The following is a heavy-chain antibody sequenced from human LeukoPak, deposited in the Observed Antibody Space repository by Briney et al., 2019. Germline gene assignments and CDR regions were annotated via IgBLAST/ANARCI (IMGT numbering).Heavy chain of an antibody. CDR1: GFTFSSYS. Sequence: GGSLRLSCAASGFTFSSYSFNWVRQAPGKGLEWVSSINTVASYIYYADSVRGRFTISRDNAENSLWLQMNGLRAEDSAVYYCVRVMIYYMDVWGRGTTVTVSS. CDR3: VRVMIYYMDV. J-gene: IGHJ6*03. V-gene: IGHV3-21*01. CDR2: INTVASYI. D-gene: IGHD3/OR15-3a*01.